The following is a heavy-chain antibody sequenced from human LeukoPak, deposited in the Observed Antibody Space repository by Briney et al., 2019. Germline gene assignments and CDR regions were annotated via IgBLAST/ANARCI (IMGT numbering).Heavy chain of an antibody. D-gene: IGHD6-13*01. Sequence: GGSLRLSCAASGFTFDDYAMHWVRQAPGKGLEWVSGVSWNSVTTAYADSVKGRFTISRDNAKNSLYLQMNSLRAEDTAFYYCARRQQYMVFDMWGQGTMVTVSS. CDR1: GFTFDDYA. CDR2: VSWNSVTT. V-gene: IGHV3-9*01. CDR3: ARRQQYMVFDM. J-gene: IGHJ3*02.